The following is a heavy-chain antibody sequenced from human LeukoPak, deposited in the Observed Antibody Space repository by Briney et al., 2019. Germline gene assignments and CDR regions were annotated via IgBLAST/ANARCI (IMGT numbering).Heavy chain of an antibody. CDR3: AREGAAAEDVNWFDP. D-gene: IGHD6-25*01. CDR1: GYTFTGYC. CDR2: VNPNSGNT. Sequence: ASVKVSCKASGYTFTGYCMHWVRQAPGQGLEWMGWVNPNSGNTHYAQKFQDRVTMTRDTSISTAYMELNSLRSDDTAVYYCAREGAAAEDVNWFDPWGQGTLVTVSS. V-gene: IGHV1-2*02. J-gene: IGHJ5*02.